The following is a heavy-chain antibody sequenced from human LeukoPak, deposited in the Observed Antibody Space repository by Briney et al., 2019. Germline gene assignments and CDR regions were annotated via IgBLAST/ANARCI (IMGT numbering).Heavy chain of an antibody. J-gene: IGHJ5*02. CDR1: GYTFTGYY. Sequence: ASVKVSCKASGYTFTGYYMHWVRQAPGQGMEGMGWINPNSGGTNYAQKFQGRVTMTRDTSISKAYMELSRLRSDDTAVYYCARDSSSWKYNWFDPWGQGTLVTVSS. CDR2: INPNSGGT. D-gene: IGHD6-13*01. V-gene: IGHV1-2*02. CDR3: ARDSSSWKYNWFDP.